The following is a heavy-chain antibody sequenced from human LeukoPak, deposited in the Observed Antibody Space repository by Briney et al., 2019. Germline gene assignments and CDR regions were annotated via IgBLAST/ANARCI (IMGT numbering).Heavy chain of an antibody. D-gene: IGHD2-21*01. CDR3: ARARVRGVSFFAY. Sequence: GRSLRLSCEASGFTFSTYAMHWVRQAPGKGLEWVSEISYDGSNEYYADSVKGRFTISRGTSKNTLYLQMNSLTAEDSAVYYCARARVRGVSFFAYWGQGTLVTVSS. V-gene: IGHV3-30*01. CDR2: ISYDGSNE. CDR1: GFTFSTYA. J-gene: IGHJ4*02.